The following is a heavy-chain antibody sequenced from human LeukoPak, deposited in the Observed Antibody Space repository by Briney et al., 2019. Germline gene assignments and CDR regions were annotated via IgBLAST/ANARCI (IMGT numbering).Heavy chain of an antibody. CDR3: AREGFGELLFDY. CDR1: GFTFSSYW. J-gene: IGHJ4*02. V-gene: IGHV3-7*01. Sequence: PGGSLRLSCAASGFTFSSYWMSWVRQAPGKGLEWVANIKQDGSEKYYVDSVKGRFTISRDNSKNTLYLQMNSLRAEDTAVYYCAREGFGELLFDYWGQGTLVTVSS. D-gene: IGHD3-10*01. CDR2: IKQDGSEK.